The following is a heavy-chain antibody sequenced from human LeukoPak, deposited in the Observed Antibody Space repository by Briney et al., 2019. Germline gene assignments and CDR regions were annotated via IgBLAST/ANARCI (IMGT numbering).Heavy chain of an antibody. D-gene: IGHD3-9*01. CDR3: ARAPPLRYFDQTLLGSGMDV. Sequence: PSETLSLTCTVSGGSISSGGYYWSWIRQHPGKGLEWIGYIYYSGSTYYNPSLKSRVTISVDTSKNQFSLKLSSVTAADTAVYYCARAPPLRYFDQTLLGSGMDVWGQGTTVTVSS. CDR2: IYYSGST. CDR1: GGSISSGGYY. V-gene: IGHV4-31*03. J-gene: IGHJ6*02.